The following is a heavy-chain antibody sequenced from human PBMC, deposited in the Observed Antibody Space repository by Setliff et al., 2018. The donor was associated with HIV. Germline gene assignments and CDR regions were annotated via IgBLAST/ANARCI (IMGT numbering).Heavy chain of an antibody. CDR1: GGSITSGGFY. V-gene: IGHV4-31*03. CDR3: ARGDAMTSLGAFDI. Sequence: SETLSLTCTDSGGSITSGGFYWSWIRQYPQKGLEWIGYIYYSGGTYYNPSLKSRVTMSVDTSRNQFSLKLSSVTAADTAVYYCARGDAMTSLGAFDIWGQGTMVTVSS. CDR2: IYYSGGT. J-gene: IGHJ3*02. D-gene: IGHD2-2*01.